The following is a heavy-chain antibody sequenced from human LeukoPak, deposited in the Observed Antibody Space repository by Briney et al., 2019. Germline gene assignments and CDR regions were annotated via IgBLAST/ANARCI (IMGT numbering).Heavy chain of an antibody. CDR2: INHSGST. V-gene: IGHV4-34*01. CDR3: ARGRYSSGYYRYWYFDL. J-gene: IGHJ2*01. Sequence: SETLSLTCAVHGGSFSGYYWSWIRQPPGKGLEWIGEINHSGSTNYNPSLKSRVTISVDTSKNQFSLKLSSVTAADTAVYYCARGRYSSGYYRYWYFDLWGRGTLVTVSS. D-gene: IGHD3-22*01. CDR1: GGSFSGYY.